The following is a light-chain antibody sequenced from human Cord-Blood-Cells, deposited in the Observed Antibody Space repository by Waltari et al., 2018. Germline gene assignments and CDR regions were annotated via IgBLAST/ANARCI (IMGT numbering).Light chain of an antibody. Sequence: QSALTQPPSVSGSPAQSVTISCTGTSSDVGSHNRVPWYQQPPGTAPKLMLYEVSNRPSGVPDRFSGSKSGNTASLTISGLQAEDEADYYCRSYTSSSTYVFGPGTKVTVL. V-gene: IGLV2-18*02. CDR3: RSYTSSSTYV. J-gene: IGLJ1*01. CDR1: SSDVGSHNR. CDR2: EVS.